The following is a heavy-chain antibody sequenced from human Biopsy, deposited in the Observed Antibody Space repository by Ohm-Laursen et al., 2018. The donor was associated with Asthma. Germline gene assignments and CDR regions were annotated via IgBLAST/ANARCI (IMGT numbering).Heavy chain of an antibody. CDR2: VYWTGST. CDR1: GGSISSFY. V-gene: IGHV4-59*01. CDR3: ARHVVLDGASYFDS. Sequence: TLSLTCGVYGGSISSFYWSWIRQSPEKGLEWMGYVYWTGSTNYNPSLKSRITMSVDTSKNRMFLELASVTAADTAIYYCARHVVLDGASYFDSWGQGILVTVSS. D-gene: IGHD1-26*01. J-gene: IGHJ4*02.